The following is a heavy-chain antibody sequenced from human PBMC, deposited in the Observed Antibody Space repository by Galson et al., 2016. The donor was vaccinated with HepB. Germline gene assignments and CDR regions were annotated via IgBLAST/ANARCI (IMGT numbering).Heavy chain of an antibody. Sequence: SVKVSCKASGYAFIDYDINWVRQTTGQGLEWMGWIHPNTGDTHYADKFQGRVTMTRDTSITTAYMELSSLKFEDTGIYFCARSQLGPNWFDPWGPGTLVTVSP. D-gene: IGHD1-26*01. CDR3: ARSQLGPNWFDP. J-gene: IGHJ5*02. V-gene: IGHV1-8*01. CDR1: GYAFIDYD. CDR2: IHPNTGDT.